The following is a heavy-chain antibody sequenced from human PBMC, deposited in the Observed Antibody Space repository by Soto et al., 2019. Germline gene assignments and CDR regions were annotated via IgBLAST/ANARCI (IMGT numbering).Heavy chain of an antibody. V-gene: IGHV3-64D*06. J-gene: IGHJ5*02. CDR2: ISSNGGST. Sequence: GGSLRLSCSASGFTFSSYAMHWVRQAPGKGLEYDSAISSNGGSTYYADSVKGRFTISRDNSKNTLYLQMSSLRAEDTAVYYCVKDIGRYYYDSSGRGHWFDPWGQGTLVTVSS. D-gene: IGHD3-22*01. CDR3: VKDIGRYYYDSSGRGHWFDP. CDR1: GFTFSSYA.